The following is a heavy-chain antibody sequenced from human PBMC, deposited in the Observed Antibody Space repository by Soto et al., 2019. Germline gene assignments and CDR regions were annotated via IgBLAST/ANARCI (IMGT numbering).Heavy chain of an antibody. V-gene: IGHV1-69*06. Sequence: SVKVSCKASGGTFSSCAISWVRQAPGQGLEWMGGIIPIFGTANYAQKFQGRVTITADKSTSTAYMELSSLRSEDTAVYYCARVLSPDDSSGQAFGYWGQGTLVTVSS. CDR3: ARVLSPDDSSGQAFGY. CDR1: GGTFSSCA. CDR2: IIPIFGTA. J-gene: IGHJ4*02. D-gene: IGHD3-22*01.